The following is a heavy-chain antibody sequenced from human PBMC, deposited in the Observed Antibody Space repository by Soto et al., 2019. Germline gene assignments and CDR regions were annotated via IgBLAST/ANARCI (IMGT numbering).Heavy chain of an antibody. V-gene: IGHV3-33*01. CDR3: ARDGYCSGGSCYSVPVFDY. J-gene: IGHJ4*02. Sequence: QVQLVESGGGVVQPGRSLRLSCAASGFTFSSYGMHWVRQAPGKGLEWVAVIWYDGSNKYYADSVKGRFTISRDNSKNTLYLQRNSLRDENTAVYYCARDGYCSGGSCYSVPVFDYWGQGTLVTVSS. D-gene: IGHD2-15*01. CDR1: GFTFSSYG. CDR2: IWYDGSNK.